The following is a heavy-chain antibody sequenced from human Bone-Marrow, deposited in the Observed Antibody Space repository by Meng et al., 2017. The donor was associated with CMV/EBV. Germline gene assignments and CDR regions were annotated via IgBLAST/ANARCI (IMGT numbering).Heavy chain of an antibody. V-gene: IGHV4-34*01. D-gene: IGHD2-2*01. CDR1: GGSISSYY. CDR2: INHSGST. CDR3: ARCPIVVVPAANSANYYYYYGMAV. J-gene: IGHJ6*02. Sequence: SETLSLTCTVSGGSISSYYWSWIRQPPGKGLEWIGEINHSGSTNYNPSLKSRVTISVDTSKNQFSLKLSSVTAADTAVYYCARCPIVVVPAANSANYYYYYGMAVWGQGTTVTGSS.